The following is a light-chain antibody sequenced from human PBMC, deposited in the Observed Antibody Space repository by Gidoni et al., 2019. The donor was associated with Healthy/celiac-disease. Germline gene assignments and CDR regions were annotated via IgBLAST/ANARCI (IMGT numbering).Light chain of an antibody. J-gene: IGKJ3*01. CDR3: QQYYSTPFT. CDR1: QSVLDSSNNKSY. CDR2: WAS. V-gene: IGKV4-1*01. Sequence: DIVLTQSPDSLAVSLGERATINCKSSQSVLDSSNNKSYLAWYQQKPGQPPKLLIYWASTRESGVPDRFSGSGSGTDFTLTISSLQAEDVAVYYCQQYYSTPFTFGPGTKVDIK.